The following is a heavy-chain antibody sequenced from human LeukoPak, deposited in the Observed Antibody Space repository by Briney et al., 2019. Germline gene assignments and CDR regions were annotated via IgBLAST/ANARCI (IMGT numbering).Heavy chain of an antibody. CDR1: GGSFSGYY. CDR2: INHSGST. CDR3: SVAGPSSDAFDI. J-gene: IGHJ3*02. V-gene: IGHV4-34*01. D-gene: IGHD6-19*01. Sequence: SETLSLTCAVYGGSFSGYYWSWIRQPPGKGLEWIGEINHSGSTNYNPSPKSRVTISVDTSKNQFSLKLSSVTAADTAVYYCSVAGPSSDAFDIWGQGTMVTVSS.